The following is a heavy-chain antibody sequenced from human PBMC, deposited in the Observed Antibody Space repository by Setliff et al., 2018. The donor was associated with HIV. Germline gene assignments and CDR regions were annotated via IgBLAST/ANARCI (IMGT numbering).Heavy chain of an antibody. D-gene: IGHD3-22*01. CDR1: GGSISSYY. Sequence: ASETLSLTCTVSGGSISSYYWSWIRQPPGKGLEWIGYIYYSGSTNYNPSLKSRVTISVDTSKNQFSLKLSSVTAADTAVYYCARGPPALYDSSGLFDYWGQGTLVTVSS. V-gene: IGHV4-59*01. J-gene: IGHJ4*02. CDR2: IYYSGST. CDR3: ARGPPALYDSSGLFDY.